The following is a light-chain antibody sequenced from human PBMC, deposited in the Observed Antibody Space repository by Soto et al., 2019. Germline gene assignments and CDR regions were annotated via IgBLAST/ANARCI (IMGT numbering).Light chain of an antibody. CDR3: QQRSNWPIT. CDR2: DAS. J-gene: IGKJ5*01. CDR1: QSVSSY. Sequence: EVVLKQSPATLSLSPGDSAPLSCRASQSVSSYLAWYQQKPGQAPRLLIYDASNRATGIPARFSGSGSGTDFTLTISSLEPEDFAVYYCQQRSNWPITFGQGTRLEIK. V-gene: IGKV3-11*01.